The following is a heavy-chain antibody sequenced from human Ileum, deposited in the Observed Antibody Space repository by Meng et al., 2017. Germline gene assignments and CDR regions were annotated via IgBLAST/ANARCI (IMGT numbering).Heavy chain of an antibody. CDR1: GTW. CDR3: ATSNDRYVYYLGY. V-gene: IGHV4-4*01. J-gene: IGHJ4*02. D-gene: IGHD3-22*01. CDR2: IFQSGRT. Sequence: EPPPASGPRLVKPGVTVSLTCAVSGTWWSWVRQPPGKGLVWIGEIFQSGRTTYNATLKSRVNISIDKSKLQISMQVSAVTAADTAVYSCATSNDRYVYYLGYWGQGTLVTVSS.